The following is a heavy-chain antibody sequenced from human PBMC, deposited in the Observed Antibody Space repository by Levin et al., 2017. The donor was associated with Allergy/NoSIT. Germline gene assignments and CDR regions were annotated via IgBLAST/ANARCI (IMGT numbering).Heavy chain of an antibody. D-gene: IGHD2-21*01. CDR3: ARRLGAIWDPFDY. CDR1: GYSFTSYW. Sequence: GSLRLSCKGSGYSFTSYWIGWVRQMPGKGLEWMGIIYPGDSDTRYSPSFQGQVTISADKSISTAYLQWSSLKASDTAMYYCARRLGAIWDPFDYWGQGTLVTVSS. J-gene: IGHJ4*02. V-gene: IGHV5-51*01. CDR2: IYPGDSDT.